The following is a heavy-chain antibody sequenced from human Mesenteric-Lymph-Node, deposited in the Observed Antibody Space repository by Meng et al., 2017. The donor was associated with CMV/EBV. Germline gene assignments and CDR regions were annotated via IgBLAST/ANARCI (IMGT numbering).Heavy chain of an antibody. Sequence: SVKVSCKSSGGTFSSYAISWVRQAPGQGLEWMGGTIPIFGTANYAQKLQGRVTMTRDTSISTAYMELSRLRSDDTAVYYCARDLDCRLGYCSTMGRYYYYYGMDVWGQGTTVTVSS. CDR3: ARDLDCRLGYCSTMGRYYYYYGMDV. D-gene: IGHD2-2*01. CDR2: TIPIFGTA. V-gene: IGHV1-69*05. CDR1: GGTFSSYA. J-gene: IGHJ6*02.